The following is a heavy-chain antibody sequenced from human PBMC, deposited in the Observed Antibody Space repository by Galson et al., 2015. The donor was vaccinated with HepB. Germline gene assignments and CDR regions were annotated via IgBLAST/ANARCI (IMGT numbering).Heavy chain of an antibody. CDR3: ANSNYGHYYYGMDV. J-gene: IGHJ6*02. Sequence: SLRLSCAASGFTFSSYGMHWVRQAPGKGLEWVAVIWYDGSNKYYADSVKGRFTISRDNSKNTLYLQMNSLRAEDTAVYYCANSNYGHYYYGMDVWGQGTTVTVSS. CDR1: GFTFSSYG. CDR2: IWYDGSNK. D-gene: IGHD4-11*01. V-gene: IGHV3-33*06.